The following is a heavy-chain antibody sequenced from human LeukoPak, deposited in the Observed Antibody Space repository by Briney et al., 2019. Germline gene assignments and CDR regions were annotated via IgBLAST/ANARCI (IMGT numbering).Heavy chain of an antibody. Sequence: PSETLSLTCAVSGYSISSGYYWGWIRQPPGKGLEWIGSIYHSGSTYYNPSLKSRVTISVDTSKNQFSLKLSSVTAAGTAVYYCARLSATMVRGVIMYWGQGTLVTVSS. D-gene: IGHD3-10*01. CDR3: ARLSATMVRGVIMY. V-gene: IGHV4-38-2*01. CDR1: GYSISSGYY. J-gene: IGHJ4*02. CDR2: IYHSGST.